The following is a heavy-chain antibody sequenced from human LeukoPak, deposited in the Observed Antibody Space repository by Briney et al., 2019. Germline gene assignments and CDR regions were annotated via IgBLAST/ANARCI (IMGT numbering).Heavy chain of an antibody. V-gene: IGHV3-30*03. CDR1: GFTFSSYG. D-gene: IGHD6-19*01. CDR2: ISYDGSNK. Sequence: GRSLRLSCAASGFTFSSYGMHWVRQAPGKGLEWVAVISYDGSNKYYADSVKGRFTISRDNAKNSLYLQMNSLRAEDTTVYYCARLRIDSSGGRRFDLWGRGTLVTVSS. CDR3: ARLRIDSSGGRRFDL. J-gene: IGHJ2*01.